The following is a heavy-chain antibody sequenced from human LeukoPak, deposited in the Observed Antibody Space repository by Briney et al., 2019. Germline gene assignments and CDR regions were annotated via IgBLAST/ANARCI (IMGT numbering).Heavy chain of an antibody. J-gene: IGHJ4*02. CDR1: GGSFSGYY. CDR2: INHSGST. V-gene: IGHV4-34*01. D-gene: IGHD6-13*01. CDR3: ASGPYPAAGTDHQFDY. Sequence: SETLSLTCAVYGGSFSGYYWSWIRQPPGKGLEWIGGINHSGSTDYNPSLKSRVAISVDTSKNQFSLKLSSVTAADTAVYYCASGPYPAAGTDHQFDYWGQGTLVTVSS.